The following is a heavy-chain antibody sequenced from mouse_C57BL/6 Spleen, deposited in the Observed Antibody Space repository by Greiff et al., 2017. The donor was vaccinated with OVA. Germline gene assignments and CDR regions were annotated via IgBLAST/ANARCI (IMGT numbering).Heavy chain of an antibody. Sequence: EVKLMESGGGLVQPKGSLKLSCAASGFTFNTYAMHWVRQAPGKGLEWFARIRSKSSNYATYYADSVKDRFTISRDDSQSMLYLQMNNLKTEDTAMYYCVREVGYYAMDYWGQGTSVTVSS. CDR1: GFTFNTYA. J-gene: IGHJ4*01. CDR3: VREVGYYAMDY. V-gene: IGHV10-3*01. CDR2: IRSKSSNYAT.